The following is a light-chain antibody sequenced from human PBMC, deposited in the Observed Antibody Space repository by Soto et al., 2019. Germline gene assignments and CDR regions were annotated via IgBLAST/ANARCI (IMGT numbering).Light chain of an antibody. CDR3: CSYAGSYTFYV. CDR1: SSDVGGYNY. V-gene: IGLV2-11*01. J-gene: IGLJ1*01. Sequence: QSALTQPRSVSGSPGQSVTISCTGTSSDVGGYNYVSWNQQYPGTAHKLMIYDVRMRPSGVPNSFSGSKSGNTASLTISGLQAEDEADYYCCSYAGSYTFYVFGTGTKVTVL. CDR2: DVR.